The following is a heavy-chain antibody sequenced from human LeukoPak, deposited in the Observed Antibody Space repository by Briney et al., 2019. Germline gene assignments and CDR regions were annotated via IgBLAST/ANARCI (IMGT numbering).Heavy chain of an antibody. CDR2: INNDGGVT. CDR1: GFTFSSHW. V-gene: IGHV3-74*01. J-gene: IGHJ1*01. CDR3: ARDPHGAVDE. Sequence: GGSLRLSCAASGFTFSSHWIHWVRQAPGKGRVWVSFINNDGGVTSYADSVRGRFTISRDNAKNTLYLQMNSLRAGDTAMYYSARDPHGAVDEWSQATLVTVSS. D-gene: IGHD5-12*01.